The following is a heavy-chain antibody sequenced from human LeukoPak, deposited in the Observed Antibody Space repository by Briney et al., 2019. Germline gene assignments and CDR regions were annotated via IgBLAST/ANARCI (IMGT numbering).Heavy chain of an antibody. CDR3: AIYRPNVDSTGYYSRHDAFDI. CDR2: IYHSGST. Sequence: PSGTLSLTCAVSGGSISSSNWWSWVRQPPGKGLEWIGEIYHSGSTNYNPSLKSRVTISVDKSKDQFSLKLSSVTAADTAVYYCAIYRPNVDSTGYYSRHDAFDIWGQGTIVTVSS. D-gene: IGHD3-22*01. CDR1: GGSISSSNW. J-gene: IGHJ3*02. V-gene: IGHV4-4*02.